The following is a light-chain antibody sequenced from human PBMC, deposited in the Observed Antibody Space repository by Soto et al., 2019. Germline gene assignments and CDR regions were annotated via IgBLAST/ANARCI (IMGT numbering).Light chain of an antibody. V-gene: IGLV2-11*01. CDR3: CSYAGSYTHYV. CDR1: SSDVGGYNY. J-gene: IGLJ1*01. Sequence: QSALTQPRSVSGSPGQSITISCTGTSSDVGGYNYVSWYRQHPGKAPKLMIYDVSKRPSGVPDRFSGSKSGNTASLTISGLQAEDEADYYCCSYAGSYTHYVFGTGTKGHRP. CDR2: DVS.